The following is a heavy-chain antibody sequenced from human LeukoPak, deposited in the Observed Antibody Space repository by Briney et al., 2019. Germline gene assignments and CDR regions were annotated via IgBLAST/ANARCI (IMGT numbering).Heavy chain of an antibody. CDR1: GFTFSSYG. CDR2: ISYDGSNK. J-gene: IGHJ2*01. CDR3: ANIVVVPL. D-gene: IGHD2-15*01. Sequence: GGSLRLSCAASGFTFSSYGMHWVRQAPGKGLEWVAVISYDGSNKYYADSVKGRFTISRDNSKNTLYLQMNSLRAEDTAVYYCANIVVVPLWGRGTLVTVSS. V-gene: IGHV3-30*18.